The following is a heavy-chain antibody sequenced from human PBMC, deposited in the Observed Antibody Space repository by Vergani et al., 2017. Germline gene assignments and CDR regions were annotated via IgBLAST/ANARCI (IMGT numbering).Heavy chain of an antibody. D-gene: IGHD6-13*01. CDR3: GIAGIYYYYGMDV. Sequence: QVQLVQSGAEVKKPGASVKVSCKASGYTFTSYGISWVRQAPGQGLEWMGWINPNSGGTNYAQKFQGRVTMTRDTSISTAYMELSRLRSDDTAVYYCGIAGIYYYYGMDVWGQGTTVTVSS. J-gene: IGHJ6*02. CDR2: INPNSGGT. V-gene: IGHV1-2*02. CDR1: GYTFTSYG.